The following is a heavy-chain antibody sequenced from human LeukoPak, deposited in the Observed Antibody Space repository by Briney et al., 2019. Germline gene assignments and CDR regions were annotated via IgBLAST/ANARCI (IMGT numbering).Heavy chain of an antibody. Sequence: SETLSLTCTVSGGSISSYYWSWIRQPPGKGLEWIGYIYYSGSTNYNPSLKSRVTISVDTSKNQFSLKLSSVTAADTAVYYCARWGGYPPHFDYWGQGILVTVSS. CDR1: GGSISSYY. D-gene: IGHD3-3*01. CDR3: ARWGGYPPHFDY. V-gene: IGHV4-59*01. CDR2: IYYSGST. J-gene: IGHJ4*02.